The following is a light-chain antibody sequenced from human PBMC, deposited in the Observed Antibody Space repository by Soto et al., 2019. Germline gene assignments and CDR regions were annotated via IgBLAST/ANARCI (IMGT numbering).Light chain of an antibody. CDR3: QSFDSSLGGSGV. CDR1: SSNIGFNA. J-gene: IGLJ3*02. Sequence: QAVVTQPPSASGTPGQRVTLSCSGSSSNIGFNAVNWYQQLPGTAPKLLVSGHNNRPSEVPDRFFGSKSGTSASLTITGLQAEDEADYYCQSFDSSLGGSGVFGGGTKLTVL. CDR2: GHN. V-gene: IGLV1-40*01.